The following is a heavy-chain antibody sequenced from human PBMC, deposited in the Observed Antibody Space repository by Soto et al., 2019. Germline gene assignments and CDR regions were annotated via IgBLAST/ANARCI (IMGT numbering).Heavy chain of an antibody. CDR1: GFTFSGSA. V-gene: IGHV3-73*02. J-gene: IGHJ4*02. D-gene: IGHD6-19*01. Sequence: EVQLVESGGGLVQPGGSLKLSCAASGFTFSGSAMHWVRQASGKGLEWVGRIRSKANSYATAYAASVKGRFTISRDDSKNTAYLQMNSLKTEDTAVYYCTTLAGAGDYWGQGTLVTVSS. CDR2: IRSKANSYAT. CDR3: TTLAGAGDY.